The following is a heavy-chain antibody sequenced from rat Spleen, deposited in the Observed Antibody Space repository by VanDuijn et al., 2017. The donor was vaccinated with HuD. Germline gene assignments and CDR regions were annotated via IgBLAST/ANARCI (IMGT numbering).Heavy chain of an antibody. CDR1: GFNFNDYW. Sequence: EVKLVESGGGLVQPGRSLKLSCAASGFNFNDYWMGWVRQAPTKGLEWVASISYDGSATYYRDSVKGRFTISRDNAKSTLYLQMDSLRSEDTATYYCTRDDYYSAVFDYWGQGVMVSVSS. J-gene: IGHJ2*01. D-gene: IGHD1-1*01. V-gene: IGHV5-20*01. CDR2: ISYDGSAT. CDR3: TRDDYYSAVFDY.